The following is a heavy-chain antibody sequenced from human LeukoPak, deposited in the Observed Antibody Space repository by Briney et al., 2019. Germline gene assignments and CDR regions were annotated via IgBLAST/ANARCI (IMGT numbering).Heavy chain of an antibody. CDR1: GGSFSGYY. Sequence: SETLSLTCAVYGGSFSGYYWSWIRQPPGKGLEWIGEINHSGSTNYNPSLKSRVTKSVDTSKNQFSLKLSAVTAADTAVYYCARDASRVGAFDIWGQGTMVTVPS. J-gene: IGHJ3*02. D-gene: IGHD2-15*01. CDR3: ARDASRVGAFDI. CDR2: INHSGST. V-gene: IGHV4-34*01.